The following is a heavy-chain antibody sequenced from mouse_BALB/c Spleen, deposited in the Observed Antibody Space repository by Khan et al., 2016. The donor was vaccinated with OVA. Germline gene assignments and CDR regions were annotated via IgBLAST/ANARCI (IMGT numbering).Heavy chain of an antibody. Sequence: VQLQESGPGLVAPSQSLSITCTVSGFSLSRYNIHWVRQPPGKGLEWLGMIWGGGSTDYNSDLKSRLSISKDNSKGQVFLKMHSLQTDDTAMYYCARAYYRYDDYYAMDYWGQGTSVTVSS. V-gene: IGHV2-6-4*01. CDR2: IWGGGST. J-gene: IGHJ4*01. D-gene: IGHD2-14*01. CDR3: ARAYYRYDDYYAMDY. CDR1: GFSLSRYN.